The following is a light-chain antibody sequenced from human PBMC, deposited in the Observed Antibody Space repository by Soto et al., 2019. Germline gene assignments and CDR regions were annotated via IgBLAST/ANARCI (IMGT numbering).Light chain of an antibody. J-gene: IGLJ1*01. CDR2: DVS. CDR1: SSEVGGYNY. CDR3: SSYTSSSTPYV. Sequence: QSVLTQPASVSGSPGQSITISCTGTSSEVGGYNYVSWYQQHPGKVPKLMIYDVSNRPSGVSYRFSGSKSGNTASLTISGLQAEDEADYYCSSYTSSSTPYVFGTGTQLTVL. V-gene: IGLV2-14*01.